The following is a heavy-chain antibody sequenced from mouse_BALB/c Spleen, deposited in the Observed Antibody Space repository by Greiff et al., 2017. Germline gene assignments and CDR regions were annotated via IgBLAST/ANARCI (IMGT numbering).Heavy chain of an antibody. D-gene: IGHD1-1*02. CDR3: AREGGNLYYAMDY. V-gene: IGHV2-9*02. Sequence: VQGVESGPGLVAPSQSLSITCTVSGFSLTSYGVHWVRQPPGKGLEWLGVIWAGGSTNYNSALMSRLSISKDNSKSQVFLKMNSLQTDDTAMYYCAREGGNLYYAMDYWGQGTSVTVSS. J-gene: IGHJ4*01. CDR2: IWAGGST. CDR1: GFSLTSYG.